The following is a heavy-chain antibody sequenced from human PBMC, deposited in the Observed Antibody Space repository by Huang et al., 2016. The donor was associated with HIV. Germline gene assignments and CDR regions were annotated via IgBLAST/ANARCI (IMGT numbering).Heavy chain of an antibody. CDR3: ARDRGSGYPPDY. V-gene: IGHV1-18*04. J-gene: IGHJ4*02. Sequence: QVQLVQSGAEVKKPGASVKVSCKASGYTFTAYGISWVRQAPGQGLEGMGWIFPYNGDTSYAQDFQGRVTMTTDTSTSTVYMELRSQRSDDTAVYYCARDRGSGYPPDYWGQGTLVTVSS. D-gene: IGHD5-18*01. CDR2: IFPYNGDT. CDR1: GYTFTAYG.